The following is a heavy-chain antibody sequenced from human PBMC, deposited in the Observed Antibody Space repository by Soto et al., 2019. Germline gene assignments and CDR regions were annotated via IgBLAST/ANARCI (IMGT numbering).Heavy chain of an antibody. CDR2: ISGSGGST. Sequence: GGSLRLSCAASGFTFSSYAMSWVRQAPGKGLEWVSAISGSGGSTYYADSVKGRFTISRDNSKNTLYLQMNSLRAEDTAVYYCAKDRGYSSGWLGYYFDYWGQGTLVTVSS. D-gene: IGHD6-19*01. V-gene: IGHV3-23*01. J-gene: IGHJ4*02. CDR1: GFTFSSYA. CDR3: AKDRGYSSGWLGYYFDY.